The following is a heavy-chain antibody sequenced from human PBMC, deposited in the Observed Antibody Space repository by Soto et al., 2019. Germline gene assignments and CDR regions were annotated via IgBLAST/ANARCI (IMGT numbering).Heavy chain of an antibody. CDR1: GFAFSSFA. V-gene: IGHV3-23*01. Sequence: GGSLRLSCAASGFAFSSFALNWVRQAPGKGLDWVSVISDSGATTYYSDSVKGRFTISRDNSKNMLYLEMNSLRANDTAIYYCAQDKGVRGATYLRYSGPGTLVIVSS. CDR2: ISDSGATT. CDR3: AQDKGVRGATYLRY. D-gene: IGHD3-10*01. J-gene: IGHJ4*02.